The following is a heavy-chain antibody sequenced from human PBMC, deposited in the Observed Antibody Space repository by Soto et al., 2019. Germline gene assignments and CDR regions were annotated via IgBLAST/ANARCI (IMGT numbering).Heavy chain of an antibody. V-gene: IGHV1-18*04. J-gene: IGHJ4*02. Sequence: QVELVQSGAEVKNPGASVTVSCKASGEFFTTYGISWVRQAPGQGLEWVGWISTYSTNTNYAPKFQGRLLLTADTSTTSAHMERRSLRPDDTAVYYCARWAGRVRDYGGPFDYWGQGSLVTVSP. CDR3: ARWAGRVRDYGGPFDY. CDR2: ISTYSTNT. D-gene: IGHD4-17*01. CDR1: GEFFTTYG.